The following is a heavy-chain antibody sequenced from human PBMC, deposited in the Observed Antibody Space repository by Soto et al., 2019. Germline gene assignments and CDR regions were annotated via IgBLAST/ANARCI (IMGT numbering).Heavy chain of an antibody. CDR1: GFSFSRFA. V-gene: IGHV3-30-3*01. CDR2: ISKDGSVI. J-gene: IGHJ4*02. Sequence: QVQLVVSGGGVVQPGGSLRLSCAASGFSFSRFAIHWVRQAPGKGLEWVAVISKDGSVIYYADSVKGRFTISRDNSKSSLFLQVNSLTSEDTAVYHCARSRSGAVPDSLGFWGQGTLVTVSS. CDR3: ARSRSGAVPDSLGF. D-gene: IGHD3-10*01.